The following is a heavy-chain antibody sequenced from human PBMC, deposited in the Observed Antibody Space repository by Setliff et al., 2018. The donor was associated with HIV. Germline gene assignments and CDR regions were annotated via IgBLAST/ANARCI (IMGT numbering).Heavy chain of an antibody. CDR2: IYYSGST. CDR1: GGSISSSNYY. J-gene: IGHJ3*02. CDR3: ASHAPYTSSWNAAAFDI. D-gene: IGHD6-13*01. V-gene: IGHV4-39*07. Sequence: SETLSLTCTVSGGSISSSNYYWGWIRQPPGKGLEWIGSIYYSGSTKYNPSLKSRVTISIDTSKNQFSLKLSSVTPADTAVYYCASHAPYTSSWNAAAFDIWGQGTMVTVSS.